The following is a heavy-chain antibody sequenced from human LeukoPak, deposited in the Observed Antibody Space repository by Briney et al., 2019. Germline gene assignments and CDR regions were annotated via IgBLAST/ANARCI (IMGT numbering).Heavy chain of an antibody. CDR2: IYYSGST. CDR1: GGSISSGGYY. CDR3: ASKKLDYYDSSGYVSWFDP. Sequence: SETLSLTCTVSGGSISSGGYYWSWIRQHPGKGLEWIGDIYYSGSTYYNPSLKSRVTISVDTSKNQFSLKLSSVTAADTAVYYCASKKLDYYDSSGYVSWFDPWGQGTLVTVSS. V-gene: IGHV4-31*03. D-gene: IGHD3-22*01. J-gene: IGHJ5*02.